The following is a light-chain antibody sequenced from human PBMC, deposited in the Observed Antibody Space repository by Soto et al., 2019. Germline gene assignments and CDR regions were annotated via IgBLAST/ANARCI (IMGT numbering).Light chain of an antibody. CDR2: DVS. Sequence: IQMTQSPSTLSASVGDRVTITCRASQSLSNWLAWYQQKPGKAPKLLIFDVSSLESGVPSRFSGSGSGTEFTLTISSLQPDDFATYYCQQRSDWPLTFGGGTKVDIK. CDR1: QSLSNW. CDR3: QQRSDWPLT. J-gene: IGKJ4*01. V-gene: IGKV1-5*01.